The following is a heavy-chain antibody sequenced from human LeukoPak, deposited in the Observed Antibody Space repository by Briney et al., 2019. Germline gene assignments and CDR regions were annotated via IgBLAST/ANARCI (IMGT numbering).Heavy chain of an antibody. CDR1: GFTFSNYW. D-gene: IGHD3-10*01. CDR2: IKQDGSEK. V-gene: IGHV3-7*05. J-gene: IGHJ6*02. Sequence: GGSLRLSCAASGFTFSNYWMIWVRQAPGKGLEWVGNIKQDGSEKRYADSVRGRFSISRDNAQTSLYLQMNSLRAEDTAVYYCARHGLSGGMDVWGQGTTVTVSS. CDR3: ARHGLSGGMDV.